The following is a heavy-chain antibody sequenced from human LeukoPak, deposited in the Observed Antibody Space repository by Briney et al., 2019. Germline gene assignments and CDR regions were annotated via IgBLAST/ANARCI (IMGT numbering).Heavy chain of an antibody. CDR1: GGSFSGYY. D-gene: IGHD6-13*01. V-gene: IGHV4-34*01. J-gene: IGHJ4*02. Sequence: SETLSLTCAVYGGSFSGYYWSWIRQPPGKGLEWIGEINHSGSTNYNPSLKSRVTISVDTSKNQFSLKLSSVTAADTAVYFCARVGQLAFDYWGQGTLVTVSS. CDR2: INHSGST. CDR3: ARVGQLAFDY.